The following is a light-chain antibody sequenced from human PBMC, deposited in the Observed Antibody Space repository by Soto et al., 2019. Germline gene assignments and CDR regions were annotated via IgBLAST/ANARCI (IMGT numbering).Light chain of an antibody. Sequence: DIQMTQTPSSLSASVGDRVTITCRASQSISTWLAWYQQKPGKAPKSLIYATSNLQSGVPSRFSGSGFGTEFTLTISSLQPEDFATYYCQQSYSSPPTFGQGTKVDI. V-gene: IGKV1D-16*01. CDR3: QQSYSSPPT. CDR1: QSISTW. CDR2: ATS. J-gene: IGKJ1*01.